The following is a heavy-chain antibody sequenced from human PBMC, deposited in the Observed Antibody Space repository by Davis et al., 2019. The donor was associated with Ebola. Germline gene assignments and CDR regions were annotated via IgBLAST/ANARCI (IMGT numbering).Heavy chain of an antibody. CDR1: GYRFTSHW. V-gene: IGHV5-51*01. CDR3: ARIPGSSWYYFDY. CDR2: IYPGDSDT. D-gene: IGHD6-13*01. J-gene: IGHJ4*02. Sequence: GGSLRLSCKGSGYRFTSHWIGWVRQMPGKGLEWMGIIYPGDSDTRYSPSFQGQVTISADKSISTAYLQWSSLKASDTAMYYCARIPGSSWYYFDYWGQGTLVTVSS.